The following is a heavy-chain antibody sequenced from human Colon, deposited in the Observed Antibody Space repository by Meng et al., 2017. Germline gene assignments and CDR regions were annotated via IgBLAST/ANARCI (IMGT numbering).Heavy chain of an antibody. V-gene: IGHV6-1*01. CDR1: VYSVSSNTAA. D-gene: IGHD5-18*01. Sequence: QVQWQLPGPGLVKPTHTLALTCVISVYSVSSNTAAWYWIRQSPSRGLEWLGRTYYRSKRYNEYAVSVKSRMTFNADTSKNQVSLQVNSVTPEDTAVYYCARDHGYSYGLPLDYWGQGILVTVSS. J-gene: IGHJ4*02. CDR2: TYYRSKRYN. CDR3: ARDHGYSYGLPLDY.